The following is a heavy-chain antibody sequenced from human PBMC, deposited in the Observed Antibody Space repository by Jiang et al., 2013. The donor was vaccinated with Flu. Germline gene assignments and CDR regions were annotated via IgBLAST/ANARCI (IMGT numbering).Heavy chain of an antibody. D-gene: IGHD3-10*01. CDR3: ARAYYYGSGSPRLGFQH. J-gene: IGHJ1*01. Sequence: KPTQTLTLTCTFSGFSLSTSGMCVSWIRQPPGKALEWLALIDWDDDKYYSTSLKTRLTISKDTSKNQVVLTMTNMDPVDTATYYCARAYYYGSGSPRLGFQHWGQGTLVTVSS. CDR1: GFSLSTSGMC. V-gene: IGHV2-70*01. CDR2: IDWDDDK.